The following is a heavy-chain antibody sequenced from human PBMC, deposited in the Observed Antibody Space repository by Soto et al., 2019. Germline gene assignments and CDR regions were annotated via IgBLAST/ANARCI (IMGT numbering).Heavy chain of an antibody. Sequence: SETLSLTCTASGGSISSYYWSWIRQPPGKGLEWIGYIYYSGSTNYNPSLKSRVTISVDTSKNQFSLKLSSVTAADTAVYYCARVKQQLVGSLGYYGMDVWGPGTTVTVSS. J-gene: IGHJ6*02. V-gene: IGHV4-59*01. CDR1: GGSISSYY. CDR2: IYYSGST. CDR3: ARVKQQLVGSLGYYGMDV. D-gene: IGHD6-13*01.